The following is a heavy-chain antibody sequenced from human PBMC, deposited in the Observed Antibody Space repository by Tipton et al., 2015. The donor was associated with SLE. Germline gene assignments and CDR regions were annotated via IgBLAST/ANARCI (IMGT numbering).Heavy chain of an antibody. V-gene: IGHV4-59*01. J-gene: IGHJ6*02. CDR1: GDSIMGYY. CDR2: LYYSGST. Sequence: TLSLTCTVSGDSIMGYYWTWIRQAPGRGLEWIGYLYYSGSTNYNPSLKSRVTISVDMSKRQFSLKLNSVTTADTAVYYCATGMRNSGSYFENNDYYGMDIWGQGAAVTVSS. CDR3: ATGMRNSGSYFENNDYYGMDI. D-gene: IGHD1-26*01.